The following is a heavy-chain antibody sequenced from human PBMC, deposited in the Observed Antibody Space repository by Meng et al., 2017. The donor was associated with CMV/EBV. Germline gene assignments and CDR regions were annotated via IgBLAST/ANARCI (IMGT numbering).Heavy chain of an antibody. CDR1: GFTFRSNY. CDR3: ARAASSSMTLDP. D-gene: IGHD2/OR15-2a*01. J-gene: IGHJ5*02. V-gene: IGHV3-66*02. CDR2: IYSGGST. Sequence: LSCASSGFTFRSNYMSWVRQAPGQGLEWVPVIYSGGSTYYADSVKGRFTISRDNSKNPLYLQMNSLSAEDTAVYYCARAASSSMTLDPWSQGTLVTVSS.